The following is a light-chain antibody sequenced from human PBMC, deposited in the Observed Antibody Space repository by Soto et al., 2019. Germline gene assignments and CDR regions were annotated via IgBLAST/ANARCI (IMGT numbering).Light chain of an antibody. J-gene: IGKJ1*01. CDR3: QQYNNWPPRT. V-gene: IGKV3-15*01. Sequence: EIVLTQSPATLSLSPGERATLSCRASQSVGSNLAWYQQKPVQAPRLLIYGSSTRSTGIPARFSGSGSGTEFILTINSPQSEDVALYYCQQYNNWPPRTFGPGTKVDIK. CDR2: GSS. CDR1: QSVGSN.